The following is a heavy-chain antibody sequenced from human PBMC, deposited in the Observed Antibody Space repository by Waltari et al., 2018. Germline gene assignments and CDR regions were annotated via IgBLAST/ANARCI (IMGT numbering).Heavy chain of an antibody. CDR2: INHSGST. Sequence: QVQLQQCGAGLLKPSDTLSLTCAVYGGPFSGYYWTWIRQPPGKGLVWIGDINHSGSTTYNPSLKSRVTISGDTSRNQCCGKRSSVTAADTSVYYCATAPTGIVVNIWGQGTMVTVAS. CDR3: ATAPTGIVVNI. V-gene: IGHV4-34*01. CDR1: GGPFSGYY. D-gene: IGHD3-22*01. J-gene: IGHJ3*02.